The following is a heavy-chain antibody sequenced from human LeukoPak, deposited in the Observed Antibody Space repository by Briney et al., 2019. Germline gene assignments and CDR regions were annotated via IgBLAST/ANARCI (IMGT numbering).Heavy chain of an antibody. D-gene: IGHD3-22*01. CDR2: IYYSGST. J-gene: IGHJ4*02. CDR1: GGSISGSSYY. V-gene: IGHV4-39*07. CDR3: AREGVYDSSGYYPLDY. Sequence: SETLSLTCTVSGGSISGSSYYWGWIRQPPGRGLEWIGSIYYSGSTYYNPSLKSRVTISVDTSKNQFSLKLSSVTAADTAVYYCAREGVYDSSGYYPLDYWGQGTLVTVSS.